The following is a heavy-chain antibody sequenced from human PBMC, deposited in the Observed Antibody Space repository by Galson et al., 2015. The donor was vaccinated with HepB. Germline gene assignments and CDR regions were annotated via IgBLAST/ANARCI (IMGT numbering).Heavy chain of an antibody. CDR2: INTNTGNP. J-gene: IGHJ4*02. CDR1: GYTFTSYA. CDR3: ARDTYGGKAELDY. D-gene: IGHD4-23*01. V-gene: IGHV7-4-1*02. Sequence: SVKVSCKASGYTFTSYAINWLRQAPGRGLEWMGWINTNTGNPTYAQGFTGRFVFSLDTSVSTAYLQISSLKAEDTAVYYCARDTYGGKAELDYWGQGTLVTVSS.